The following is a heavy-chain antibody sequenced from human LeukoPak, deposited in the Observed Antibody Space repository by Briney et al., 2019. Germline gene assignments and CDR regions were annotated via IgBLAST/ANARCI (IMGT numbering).Heavy chain of an antibody. D-gene: IGHD2-2*02. CDR2: INPSGDNT. Sequence: ASVKVSCKASGYTFTNNFMHWVRQAPGQGLEWMGIINPSGDNTWYAQKFQGRVTMTRDMATSTDYMEVSSLRSEDTAVYYCARVAAEVVGVPGAIGFGWLRRDYYYMDVWGKGTTVTVSS. V-gene: IGHV1-46*01. CDR3: ARVAAEVVGVPGAIGFGWLRRDYYYMDV. CDR1: GYTFTNNF. J-gene: IGHJ6*03.